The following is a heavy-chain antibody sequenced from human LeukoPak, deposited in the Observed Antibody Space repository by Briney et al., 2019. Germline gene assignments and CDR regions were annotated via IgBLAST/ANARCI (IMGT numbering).Heavy chain of an antibody. V-gene: IGHV3-23*01. Sequence: PGGSLRLSCAASGFTFSSYGMSWVRQAPGKGLEWVSAISGSGGSTYYADSVKGRFTISRDNSKNTLYLQMNSLRAEDTAVYYCAKVRSKTTVTTAPFDYWGRGTLVTVSS. D-gene: IGHD4-17*01. J-gene: IGHJ4*02. CDR1: GFTFSSYG. CDR2: ISGSGGST. CDR3: AKVRSKTTVTTAPFDY.